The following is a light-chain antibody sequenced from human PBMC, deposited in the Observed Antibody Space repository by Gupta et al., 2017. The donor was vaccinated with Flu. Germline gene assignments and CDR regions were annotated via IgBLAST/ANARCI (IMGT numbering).Light chain of an antibody. Sequence: SEDKLGEREACWYQQRPGQSPRLLIYQGTRRPSGIPERFSASTSGNTATLTISGTQAVDEADYYGQVWDGSAVVFGGGTKLTVL. CDR1: KLGERE. V-gene: IGLV3-1*01. CDR3: QVWDGSAVV. CDR2: QGT. J-gene: IGLJ2*01.